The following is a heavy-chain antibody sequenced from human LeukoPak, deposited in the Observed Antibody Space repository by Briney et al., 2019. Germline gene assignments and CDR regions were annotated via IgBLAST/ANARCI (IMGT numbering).Heavy chain of an antibody. CDR1: GFTFSSYW. Sequence: QSGGSLRLSCAASGFTFSSYWMHGVRQAPGTGLVWVSRISSDVTNTYYADSVKGRFSISRDNAKNTLYLQMNSLRAEDTAMYYCARVYYYYYMDVWGRGTTVTVSS. CDR3: ARVYYYYYMDV. V-gene: IGHV3-74*01. J-gene: IGHJ6*03. CDR2: ISSDVTNT.